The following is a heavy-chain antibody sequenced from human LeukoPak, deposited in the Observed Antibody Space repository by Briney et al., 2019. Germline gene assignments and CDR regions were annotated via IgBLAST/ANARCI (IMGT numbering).Heavy chain of an antibody. J-gene: IGHJ4*02. D-gene: IGHD3-22*01. Sequence: PGRSLRLSCAASGFTFSSYGMHWVRQAPGKGLQWVAAILYDGSSKEYADSVKGRFTISRDNSKNTLYLQLNSLGPEDTAVYYCARDQFSHKSGGYPDYWGQGTLVIVSS. CDR2: ILYDGSSK. V-gene: IGHV3-30*03. CDR3: ARDQFSHKSGGYPDY. CDR1: GFTFSSYG.